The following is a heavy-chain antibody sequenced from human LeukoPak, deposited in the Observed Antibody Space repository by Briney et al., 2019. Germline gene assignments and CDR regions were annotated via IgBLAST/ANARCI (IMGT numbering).Heavy chain of an antibody. D-gene: IGHD3-22*01. CDR3: GRTMIVVDDAFDI. Sequence: ASVKVSCKASGYTFTNYVINWVRQATGQGLEWMGWMNSNSGNTRYPQKFQGRVTMPRNTSISTPYMALNSLRSDDTAVDYFGRTMIVVDDAFDIWGQGTMVTVSS. CDR1: GYTFTNYV. CDR2: MNSNSGNT. V-gene: IGHV1-8*01. J-gene: IGHJ3*02.